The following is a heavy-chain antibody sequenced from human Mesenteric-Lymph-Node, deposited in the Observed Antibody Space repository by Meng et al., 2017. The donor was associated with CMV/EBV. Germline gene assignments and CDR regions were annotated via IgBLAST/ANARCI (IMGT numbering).Heavy chain of an antibody. D-gene: IGHD2-21*02. CDR3: TRKMWAPTANNYGMDV. CDR1: GFTFSSFA. Sequence: GESLKISCAASGFTFSSFAMHWVRQAPGKGLEWVAVIIYDGSNQYYADSVKGRFTISRDNSRNTLYLQMDSLRPEDTALYYCTRKMWAPTANNYGMDVWGQGTTVTVSS. V-gene: IGHV3-30*04. CDR2: IIYDGSNQ. J-gene: IGHJ6*02.